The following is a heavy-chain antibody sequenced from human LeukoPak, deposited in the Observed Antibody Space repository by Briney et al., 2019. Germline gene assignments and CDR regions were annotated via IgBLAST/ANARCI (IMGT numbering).Heavy chain of an antibody. D-gene: IGHD6-19*01. J-gene: IGHJ4*02. V-gene: IGHV4-34*01. Sequence: PSETLSLTCAVYGGSFSGYYWSWIRQPPGKGLEWIGEINHSGSTNYNPSLKSRVTISVDTSKNQFSLKLSSVTDADTAVYYCARGRYSSGWDFDYWGQGTLVTVSS. CDR2: INHSGST. CDR3: ARGRYSSGWDFDY. CDR1: GGSFSGYY.